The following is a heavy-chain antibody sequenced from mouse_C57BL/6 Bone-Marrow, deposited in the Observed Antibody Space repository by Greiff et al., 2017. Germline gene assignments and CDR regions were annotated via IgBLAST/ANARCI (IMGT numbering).Heavy chain of an antibody. CDR2: ISRGSGTI. Sequence: EVQLVESGGGLVKPGGSLTLSCAASGFTFSDYGMHWVRQAPEQGLEWVAYISRGSGTIYYADTVTGRCTISRDNAKNTRVLQMTSLTSEDTAMYYCAKDSNYYFDYWGQGTTLTVSS. CDR3: AKDSNYYFDY. CDR1: GFTFSDYG. V-gene: IGHV5-17*01. D-gene: IGHD2-5*01. J-gene: IGHJ2*01.